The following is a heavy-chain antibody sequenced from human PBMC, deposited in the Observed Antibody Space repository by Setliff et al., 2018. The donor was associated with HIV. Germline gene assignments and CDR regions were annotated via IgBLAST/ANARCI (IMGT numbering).Heavy chain of an antibody. CDR3: ARGSGGYCSGGSCYFGFGLAL. CDR1: GGTFSSYS. Sequence: SVKVSCKASGGTFSSYSITWVRQAPGQGLEWMGGIIPIFNTANYAQKFQGRATITADESTSTAYMELSSLGSDDTAVYYCARGSGGYCSGGSCYFGFGLALWGQGTTVTVSS. J-gene: IGHJ6*02. CDR2: IIPIFNTA. D-gene: IGHD2-15*01. V-gene: IGHV1-69*13.